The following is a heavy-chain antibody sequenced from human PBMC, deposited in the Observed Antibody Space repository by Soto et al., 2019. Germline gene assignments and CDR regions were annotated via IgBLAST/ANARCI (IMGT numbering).Heavy chain of an antibody. D-gene: IGHD6-13*01. CDR1: GFSLSTSGVG. J-gene: IGHJ5*02. Sequence: SRPTLVHPPQTLTLTCTFSGFSLSTSGVGVGWILQPPEKALECLALIYWNDDKRYSPSLKSRLTITKDTSKNQVVLTMTNMDPVETATYYCAHRLPGQQLAKWFDKGGQGTLVNVSS. V-gene: IGHV2-5*01. CDR2: IYWNDDK. CDR3: AHRLPGQQLAKWFDK.